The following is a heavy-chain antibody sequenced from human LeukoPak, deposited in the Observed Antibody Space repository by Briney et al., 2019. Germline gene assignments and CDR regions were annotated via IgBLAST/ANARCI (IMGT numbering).Heavy chain of an antibody. CDR1: GFTLDDYG. Sequence: GGSLRLSCAASGFTLDDYGMSWVRHAPGMGLEWVSGINWNGGSAGYADSVKGRFTISRDNAKNSLYLQMNSLRAEDTALYYCARDYYGSGSYGPSDVWGKGTTVTVFS. J-gene: IGHJ6*04. CDR2: INWNGGSA. D-gene: IGHD3-10*01. V-gene: IGHV3-20*04. CDR3: ARDYYGSGSYGPSDV.